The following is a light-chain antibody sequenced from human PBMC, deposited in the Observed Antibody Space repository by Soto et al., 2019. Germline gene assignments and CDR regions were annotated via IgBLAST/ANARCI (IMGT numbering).Light chain of an antibody. J-gene: IGKJ3*01. CDR3: QQYYSSPFT. CDR2: WAS. CDR1: LSVXYSSNXKNY. V-gene: IGKV4-1*01. Sequence: DIVMTQSPASLAXSXXXXXXXXXKSSLSVXYSSNXKNYLAWYQQKPGQPPKLLISWASTRESGVPDRFSGSGSGTDFTLTISSLQAEDVAVYYCQQYYSSPFTFGPGTKVDIK.